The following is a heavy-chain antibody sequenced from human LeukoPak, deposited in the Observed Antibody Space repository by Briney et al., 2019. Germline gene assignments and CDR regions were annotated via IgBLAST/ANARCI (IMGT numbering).Heavy chain of an antibody. CDR1: VGSFSSYY. CDR2: IYTSGST. D-gene: IGHD5-24*01. J-gene: IGHJ4*02. Sequence: SETLSLTCTVSVGSFSSYYWSWIRQPAGKGLEWIGRIYTSGSTNYNSSLKSRVTMSVDTSKNQVSLKLSSVTAADTAVCYCATGDGYNSFDYWGQGTLVTVSS. V-gene: IGHV4-4*07. CDR3: ATGDGYNSFDY.